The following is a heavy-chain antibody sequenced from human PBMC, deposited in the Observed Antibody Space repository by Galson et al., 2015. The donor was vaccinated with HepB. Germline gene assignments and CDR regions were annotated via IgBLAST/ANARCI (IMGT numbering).Heavy chain of an antibody. CDR2: IKQDGSEK. J-gene: IGHJ6*03. D-gene: IGHD3-3*01. V-gene: IGHV3-7*03. CDR1: GFTFSSYW. Sequence: SLRLSCAASGFTFSSYWMSWVRQAPGKGLEWVANIKQDGSEKYYVDSVKGRFTISRDNAKNSLYLQMNSLRAEDTAVYYCAREVGVYDFWSGPTWYYYYYMDVWGKGTTVTVSS. CDR3: AREVGVYDFWSGPTWYYYYYMDV.